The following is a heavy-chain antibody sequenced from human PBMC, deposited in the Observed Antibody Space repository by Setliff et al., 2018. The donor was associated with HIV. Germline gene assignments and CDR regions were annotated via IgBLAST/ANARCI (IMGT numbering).Heavy chain of an antibody. Sequence: SETLSLTCTVSGGSVTSYYWSWIRQSPEKGLEWIGYIYHTGITNYNPSLKSRLSTSIDTSKNQFSLSLRSVTAADTAVYYCARGQGCGGGCHYAFEMWGQGTMVTVSS. J-gene: IGHJ3*02. CDR1: GGSVTSYY. D-gene: IGHD2-21*02. V-gene: IGHV4-59*02. CDR2: IYHTGIT. CDR3: ARGQGCGGGCHYAFEM.